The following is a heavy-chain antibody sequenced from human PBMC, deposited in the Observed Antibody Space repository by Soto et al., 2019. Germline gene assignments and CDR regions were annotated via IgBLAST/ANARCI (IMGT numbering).Heavy chain of an antibody. Sequence: SETLSLTCAVSGYSISSGYYWGWIRQPPGKGLEWIGSIYHSGSTYYNPSLESRVTISVDTSKNQFSLKLSSVTAADTAVYYCARSVVVPAAMYYYGSQFDYWGQGTLVTVSS. J-gene: IGHJ4*02. CDR3: ARSVVVPAAMYYYGSQFDY. D-gene: IGHD2-2*01. CDR2: IYHSGST. V-gene: IGHV4-38-2*01. CDR1: GYSISSGYY.